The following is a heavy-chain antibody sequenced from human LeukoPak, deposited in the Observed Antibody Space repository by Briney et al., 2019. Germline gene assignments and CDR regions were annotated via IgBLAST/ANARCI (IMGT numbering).Heavy chain of an antibody. J-gene: IGHJ4*02. Sequence: SETLSLTCSVSGGSISGSYWSWIRQPPGKGLEWIGSIFYSGSSYYNPSLKSRVTISVDTSKNHFSLKLTSVTAADTAVYYCARDSGSYSFDCWGQGTLVTVSS. V-gene: IGHV4-59*05. CDR1: GGSISGSY. D-gene: IGHD1-26*01. CDR3: ARDSGSYSFDC. CDR2: IFYSGSS.